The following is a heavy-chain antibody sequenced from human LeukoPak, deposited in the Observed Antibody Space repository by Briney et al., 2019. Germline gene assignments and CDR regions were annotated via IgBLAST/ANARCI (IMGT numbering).Heavy chain of an antibody. D-gene: IGHD4-17*01. Sequence: SVKVSCKASGFTFTSSAMQWVRQARGQRLEWIGWIVVGSGNTNYAQKFQERVTITRDMSTSTAYMELSSLRSEDMAVYYCARDRAPKTVTSEVDAFDIWGQGTVVTVSS. J-gene: IGHJ3*02. V-gene: IGHV1-58*02. CDR3: ARDRAPKTVTSEVDAFDI. CDR1: GFTFTSSA. CDR2: IVVGSGNT.